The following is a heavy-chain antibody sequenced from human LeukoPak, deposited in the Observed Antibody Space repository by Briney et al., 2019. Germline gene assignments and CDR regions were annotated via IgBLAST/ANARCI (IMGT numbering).Heavy chain of an antibody. D-gene: IGHD5-18*01. Sequence: GGSLRLSCAASGFTFSSYSMNWVRQAPGKGLEWVSYISSSSSTIYYADSVKGRFTISRDNAKNSLYLQMNSLRAEDTAVYYCARVQGYSYGYTYYYYGMDVWGQGTTVTVSS. CDR2: ISSSSSTI. CDR1: GFTFSSYS. V-gene: IGHV3-48*01. CDR3: ARVQGYSYGYTYYYYGMDV. J-gene: IGHJ6*02.